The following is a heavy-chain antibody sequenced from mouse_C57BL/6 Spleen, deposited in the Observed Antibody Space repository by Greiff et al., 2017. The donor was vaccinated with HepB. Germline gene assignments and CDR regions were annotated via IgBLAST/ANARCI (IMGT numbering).Heavy chain of an antibody. D-gene: IGHD2-4*01. Sequence: EVQLKESGPGLVKPSQSLSLTCSVTGYSITSGYYWNWIRQFPGNKLEWMGYISYDGSNNYNPSLKNRISITRDTSKNQFFLKLNSVTTEDTATYYCARGNDYAFAYWGQGTLVTVSA. J-gene: IGHJ3*01. CDR2: ISYDGSN. CDR3: ARGNDYAFAY. V-gene: IGHV3-6*01. CDR1: GYSITSGYY.